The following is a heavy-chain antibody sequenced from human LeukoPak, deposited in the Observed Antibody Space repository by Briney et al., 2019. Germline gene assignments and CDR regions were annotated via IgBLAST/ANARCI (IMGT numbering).Heavy chain of an antibody. CDR3: ARSHMVRGGRYGMDV. Sequence: PLETLSLTCTVSGGSISSGGYYWSWIRQHPGKGLEWIGYIYYSGSTYYNPSLKSRVTISVDTSKNQFSLKLSSVTAADTAVYYCARSHMVRGGRYGMDVWGKGTTVTVSS. CDR2: IYYSGST. V-gene: IGHV4-31*03. D-gene: IGHD3-10*01. CDR1: GGSISSGGYY. J-gene: IGHJ6*04.